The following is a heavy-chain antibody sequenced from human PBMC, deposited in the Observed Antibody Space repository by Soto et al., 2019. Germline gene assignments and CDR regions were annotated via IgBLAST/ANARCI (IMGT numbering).Heavy chain of an antibody. J-gene: IGHJ5*02. CDR1: GFTFSSYA. CDR2: ISYDGSNK. CDR3: ARESSSWYKNWFDP. V-gene: IGHV3-30-3*01. Sequence: VQLLESGGGLVQPGGSLRLSCAASGFTFSSYAMHWVRQAPGKGLEWVAVISYDGSNKYYADSVKGRFTISRDNSKNTLYLQMNSLRAEDTAVYYCARESSSWYKNWFDPWGQGTLVTVSS. D-gene: IGHD6-13*01.